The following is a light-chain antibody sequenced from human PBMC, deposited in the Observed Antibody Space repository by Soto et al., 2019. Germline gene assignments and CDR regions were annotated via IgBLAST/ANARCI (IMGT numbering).Light chain of an antibody. J-gene: IGKJ2*01. V-gene: IGKV2-28*01. CDR3: LQALQSPPVYT. Sequence: DIVMTQSPLSLPVTPGEPASISCRSSQSLLHSNGYNYFDCYLQKPGQSPQLLIYLGSNRASWVPDRFSGSGSGTDFTLKISRVEAEDVVVYYGLQALQSPPVYTFGQGTKLEIK. CDR1: QSLLHSNGYNY. CDR2: LGS.